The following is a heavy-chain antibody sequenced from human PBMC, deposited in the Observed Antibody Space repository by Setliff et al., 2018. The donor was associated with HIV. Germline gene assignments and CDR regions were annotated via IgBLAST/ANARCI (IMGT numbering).Heavy chain of an antibody. CDR2: IYHSGST. CDR1: GGSIRSSNW. J-gene: IGHJ5*02. D-gene: IGHD6-13*01. CDR3: AREAQYSSSWSGRRVTWFDA. V-gene: IGHV4-4*02. Sequence: SETLSLTCTVSGGSIRSSNWWSWVRQPPGKGLEWIGEIYHSGSTNYNPSLKSRATISVDKSKNQFSLNLRSVTAADTAVYHCAREAQYSSSWSGRRVTWFDAWGQGTPVTVSS.